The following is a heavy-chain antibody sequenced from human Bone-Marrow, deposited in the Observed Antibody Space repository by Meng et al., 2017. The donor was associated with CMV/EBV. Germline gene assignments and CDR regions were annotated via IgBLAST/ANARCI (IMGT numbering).Heavy chain of an antibody. Sequence: GSLRLSCTVSRGSVSSGSYYWSWIRQPPGKGLEWIGYIYYSGSTNYNPSLKSRVTISVDTSKNQFSLKLSSVTAADTAVYYCARLGYSGGYYYYGMDVWGQGTTVTVSS. CDR1: RGSVSSGSYY. CDR3: ARLGYSGGYYYYGMDV. V-gene: IGHV4-61*01. D-gene: IGHD2-15*01. CDR2: IYYSGST. J-gene: IGHJ6*02.